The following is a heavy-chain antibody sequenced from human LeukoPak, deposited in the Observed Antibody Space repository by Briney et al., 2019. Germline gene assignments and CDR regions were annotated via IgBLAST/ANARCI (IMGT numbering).Heavy chain of an antibody. CDR3: AKDRMVRGVFPYGMDV. CDR2: ISGSGGST. J-gene: IGHJ6*02. Sequence: GGSLRLSCAASGFTFTMFSMNWLRQAPGKGLEWVSAISGSGGSTYYADSVKGRFTISRDNSKNTLYLQMNSLRAEDTAVYYCAKDRMVRGVFPYGMDVWGQGTTVTVSS. CDR1: GFTFTMFS. V-gene: IGHV3-23*01. D-gene: IGHD3-10*01.